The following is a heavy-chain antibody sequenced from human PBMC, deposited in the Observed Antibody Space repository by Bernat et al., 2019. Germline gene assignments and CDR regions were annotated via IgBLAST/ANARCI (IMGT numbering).Heavy chain of an antibody. J-gene: IGHJ4*02. V-gene: IGHV3-33*01. CDR3: ARVGCSGGSCYFDY. D-gene: IGHD2-15*01. Sequence: QVQLVESGGGVVQPGRSLRLSCAASGFTFSSYGMHWVRQAPGKGLEWVAVIWYDGSNKYYADSVKDRFTISRDNSKNTLYLQMNSLRAEDTAVYYCARVGCSGGSCYFDYWGQGTLVTVSS. CDR1: GFTFSSYG. CDR2: IWYDGSNK.